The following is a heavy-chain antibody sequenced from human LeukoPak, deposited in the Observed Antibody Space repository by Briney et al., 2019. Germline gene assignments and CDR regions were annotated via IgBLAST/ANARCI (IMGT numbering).Heavy chain of an antibody. Sequence: PGGSLRLSCAASGFTFSSYSMNWVRQAPGKGLEWVSYISSSSSTIYYADSVKGRFTISRDNAKNSLYLQMNSLRAEDTAVYYCASKGKIAAVDYYFDYWGQGTLVTVSS. J-gene: IGHJ4*02. CDR3: ASKGKIAAVDYYFDY. V-gene: IGHV3-48*01. D-gene: IGHD6-13*01. CDR1: GFTFSSYS. CDR2: ISSSSSTI.